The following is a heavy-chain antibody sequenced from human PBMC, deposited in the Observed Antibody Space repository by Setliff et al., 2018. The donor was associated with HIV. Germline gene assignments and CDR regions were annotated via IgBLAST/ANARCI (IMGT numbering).Heavy chain of an antibody. Sequence: PGGSLRLSCAASGFRFQDYAMHWVRQAPGKGLEWVANINQDGNEKYYVDSVKGRFTISRDNAKNSLYLQMNNLRAEDTAFYYCARQTFYLSGSYRLYYFDYWGPGTLVTVSS. D-gene: IGHD3-16*02. V-gene: IGHV3-7*03. CDR3: ARQTFYLSGSYRLYYFDY. J-gene: IGHJ4*02. CDR1: GFRFQDYA. CDR2: INQDGNEK.